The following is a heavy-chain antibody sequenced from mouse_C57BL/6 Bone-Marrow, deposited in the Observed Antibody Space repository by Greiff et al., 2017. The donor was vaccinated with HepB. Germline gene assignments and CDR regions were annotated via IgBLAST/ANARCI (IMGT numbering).Heavy chain of an antibody. Sequence: EVQGVESGGGLVQPGESLKLSCESNEYEFPSYDMSWVRQTPEKRLELVAAINSDGGSTYYPDTMESRFIISRDNTKKTLYLQMSSLRSEDTALYYCAKHDGYPDYFDYWGQGTTLTVSS. CDR2: INSDGGST. V-gene: IGHV5-2*01. CDR3: AKHDGYPDYFDY. CDR1: EYEFPSYD. D-gene: IGHD2-3*01. J-gene: IGHJ2*01.